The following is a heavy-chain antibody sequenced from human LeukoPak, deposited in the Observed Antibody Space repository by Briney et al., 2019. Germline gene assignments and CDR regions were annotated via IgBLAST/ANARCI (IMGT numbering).Heavy chain of an antibody. J-gene: IGHJ4*02. V-gene: IGHV3-23*01. CDR1: GFTFDSYA. D-gene: IGHD4-11*01. CDR3: ARDHNYPRDQFDY. Sequence: GGSLRLSCVASGFTFDSYAMSWVRQAPGKGLEWVSAISGSGKSNSPWYADSVRGRFTISRDNSKNTVYLQMQNLRAEDTAVYFCARDHNYPRDQFDYWGQGTLVTVSS. CDR2: ISGSGKSNSP.